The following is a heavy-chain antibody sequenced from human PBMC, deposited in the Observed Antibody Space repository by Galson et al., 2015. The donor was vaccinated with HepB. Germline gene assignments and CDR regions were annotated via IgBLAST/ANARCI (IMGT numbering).Heavy chain of an antibody. J-gene: IGHJ4*02. Sequence: SLXLSCAASGFTFSRFAMHWVRQAPGKGLEWMAVISYDGSNKYYADSVKGRFTISRDNSKNTLYLQMNSLRAEDTAVYYCATREPDYWGQGTLVTVSS. CDR3: ATREPDY. CDR1: GFTFSRFA. D-gene: IGHD1-14*01. V-gene: IGHV3-30*04. CDR2: ISYDGSNK.